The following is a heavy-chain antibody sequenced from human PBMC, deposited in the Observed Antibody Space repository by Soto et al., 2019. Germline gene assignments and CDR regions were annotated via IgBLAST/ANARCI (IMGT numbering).Heavy chain of an antibody. CDR1: GGTFSSYA. CDR2: IIPIFGTA. CDR3: VRGPLRGYCSSTSCYTHFDY. D-gene: IGHD2-2*02. Sequence: QVQLVQSGAEVKKPGSSVKVSCKASGGTFSSYAISWVRQAPGQGLEWMGGIIPIFGTANYAQKFQGRVTITADESTSTAYMELSSLRSEDTAVYYCVRGPLRGYCSSTSCYTHFDYWGQGTLVTVSS. V-gene: IGHV1-69*01. J-gene: IGHJ4*02.